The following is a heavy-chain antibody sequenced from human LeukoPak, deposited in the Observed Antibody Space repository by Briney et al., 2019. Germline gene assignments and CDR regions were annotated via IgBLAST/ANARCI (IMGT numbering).Heavy chain of an antibody. CDR2: MNLDGSKK. CDR1: GFTFTSHW. V-gene: IGHV3-7*01. D-gene: IGHD2-8*01. Sequence: PGGSLRLSCAASGFTFTSHWMSWVRQAPGKGLEWVARMNLDGSKKYYVDSVKGRFTIARDNGKTSLYLEMNSLRAEDTAVYYCARDATYCTNGVCYTRFDYWGQGTLVTVSS. J-gene: IGHJ4*02. CDR3: ARDATYCTNGVCYTRFDY.